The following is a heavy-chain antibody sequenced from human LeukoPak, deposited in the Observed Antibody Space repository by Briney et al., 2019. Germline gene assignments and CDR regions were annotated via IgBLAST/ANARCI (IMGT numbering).Heavy chain of an antibody. CDR2: MNAGNGNT. CDR3: AREHRGYFDY. Sequence: GESLKISCKASGYTFTSYAMHWVRQAPGQRLEWMGWMNAGNGNTKYSQKFQGRVTITRDTSASTAYMELSSLRSEDTAVYYCAREHRGYFDYWGQGTLVTVSS. D-gene: IGHD1-14*01. CDR1: GYTFTSYA. V-gene: IGHV1-3*01. J-gene: IGHJ4*02.